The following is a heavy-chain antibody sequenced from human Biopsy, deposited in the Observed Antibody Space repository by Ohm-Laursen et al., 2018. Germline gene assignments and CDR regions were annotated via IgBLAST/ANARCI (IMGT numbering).Heavy chain of an antibody. CDR2: LWYDGTNK. V-gene: IGHV3-33*06. Sequence: RSLRLSCAASGFSFSSYGMHWVRQAPGKGLEWAAVLWYDGTNKYYADSVKGRFTIFRDNSKNTLYLQMNSLRAEDTAMYYCAKDSGGSPLGELFHWGQGNLVTVSS. CDR1: GFSFSSYG. J-gene: IGHJ4*02. CDR3: AKDSGGSPLGELFH. D-gene: IGHD3-16*01.